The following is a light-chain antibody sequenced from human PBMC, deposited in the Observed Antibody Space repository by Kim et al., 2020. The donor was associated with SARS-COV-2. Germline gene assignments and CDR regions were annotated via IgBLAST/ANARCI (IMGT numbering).Light chain of an antibody. J-gene: IGKJ2*01. CDR3: QQYNNRHYA. CDR2: GAA. CDR1: PGVSSI. V-gene: IGKV3D-15*01. Sequence: SVSPGERAPRSCRARPGVSSILPWYPQTTGPPPRRLFYGAAIRETVIPARFSGSGSVTEFTLTHSSLQSEDVAVYYCQQYNNRHYAFGQGTKLEI.